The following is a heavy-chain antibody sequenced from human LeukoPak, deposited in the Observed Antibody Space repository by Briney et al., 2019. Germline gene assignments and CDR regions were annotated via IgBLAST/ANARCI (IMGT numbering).Heavy chain of an antibody. CDR1: GFTFSSYA. CDR2: ISGSGGST. V-gene: IGHV3-23*01. Sequence: GGSLRLSCAASGFTFSSYAMSWVRQAPGKGLEWVSAISGSGGSTYYADSVKGRFTISRDNAKNSLYLQMNSLRAEDTAVYYCARGPRSSSFWFDPWGQGTLVTVSS. J-gene: IGHJ5*02. CDR3: ARGPRSSSFWFDP. D-gene: IGHD6-13*01.